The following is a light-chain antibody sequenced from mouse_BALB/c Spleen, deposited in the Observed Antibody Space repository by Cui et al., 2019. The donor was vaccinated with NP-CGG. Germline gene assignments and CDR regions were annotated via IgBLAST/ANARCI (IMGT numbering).Light chain of an antibody. J-gene: IGLJ1*01. CDR2: GTN. CDR3: ALWYSNHWL. Sequence: QAVMTQESALTTSPGETVTLTCRSSTGAVTTSNYANWVQEKPDHLFTGLIGGTNNRAPGVPARFSGSLIGDKAALTITGAQTEDEAMYFCALWYSNHWLFGGGTKLTVL. V-gene: IGLV1*01. CDR1: TGAVTTSNY.